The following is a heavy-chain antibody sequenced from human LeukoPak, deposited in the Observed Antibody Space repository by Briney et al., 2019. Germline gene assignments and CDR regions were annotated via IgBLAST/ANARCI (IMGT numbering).Heavy chain of an antibody. CDR2: ISGSGGCT. V-gene: IGHV3-23*01. J-gene: IGHJ4*02. D-gene: IGHD2-15*01. Sequence: GGSLRLSCAASGFTFSSYAMSWVRQAPGKGLEWVSAISGSGGCTYYADSVKGRFTISRDNSKNTLYLQMNSLRAEDTAVYYCAKDGYCSGGSCYKGDYWGQGTLVTVSS. CDR1: GFTFSSYA. CDR3: AKDGYCSGGSCYKGDY.